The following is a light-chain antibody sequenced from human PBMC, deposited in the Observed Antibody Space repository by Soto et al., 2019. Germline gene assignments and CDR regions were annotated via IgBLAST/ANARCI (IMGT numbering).Light chain of an antibody. V-gene: IGKV3-11*01. CDR3: QQRSNWPAYS. J-gene: IGKJ2*03. CDR1: QSVGSN. Sequence: EIVLTQSPATLSLSPGERATLSCRASQSVGSNLAWYQQTPGQAPRLLIYDVSNRATGSPARFSGSGSGTDFTPPISSLEPEDFAVYYCQQRSNWPAYSFGQGTKLGTK. CDR2: DVS.